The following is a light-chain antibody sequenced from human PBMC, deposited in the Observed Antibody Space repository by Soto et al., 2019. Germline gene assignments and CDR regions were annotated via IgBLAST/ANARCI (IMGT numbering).Light chain of an antibody. V-gene: IGKV3D-11*02. CDR2: DAT. CDR1: DSVATS. CDR3: QQRFDWHRT. Sequence: IVLTQSPATLSFYPGERATLSCRASDSVATSLAWYQHKQGQAPRLVIYDATNVAIGSPPRFSGSGSGTDITLTISSLEPEDAAIYYGQQRFDWHRTVGQGTKVEIK. J-gene: IGKJ2*02.